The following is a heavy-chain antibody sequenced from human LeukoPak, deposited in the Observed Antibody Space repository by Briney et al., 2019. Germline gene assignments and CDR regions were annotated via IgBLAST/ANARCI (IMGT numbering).Heavy chain of an antibody. J-gene: IGHJ4*02. CDR3: ARVWAYSSTQRHVPKLAY. V-gene: IGHV1-2*07. D-gene: IGHD6-13*01. CDR1: GYTFNDYY. CDR2: INTNSGGT. Sequence: GASVKVSCKASGYTFNDYYIYGVRQAPGQGLEWMGWINTNSGGTKYAHKSKGRITNTKDSPISTSYLELSRLTSDDSAVYYCARVWAYSSTQRHVPKLAYWGQGTLVSVSS.